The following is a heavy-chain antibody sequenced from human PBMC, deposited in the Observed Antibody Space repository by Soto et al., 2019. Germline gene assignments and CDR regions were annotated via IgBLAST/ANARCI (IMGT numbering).Heavy chain of an antibody. CDR1: GDTFSKYA. CDR3: AGSPEWSYALNEAVISTFGFY. CDR2: IIPIFGAP. J-gene: IGHJ4*02. D-gene: IGHD3-3*01. Sequence: QVRLVQSGTEVKKPGSSVKVSCQASGDTFSKYAISWVRQAPGQGLEWMGGIIPIFGAPNHAPKFQGRVTITADEATTTVYMELTRLTSEDTAVYYCAGSPEWSYALNEAVISTFGFYWCQGTLVTVSS. V-gene: IGHV1-69*01.